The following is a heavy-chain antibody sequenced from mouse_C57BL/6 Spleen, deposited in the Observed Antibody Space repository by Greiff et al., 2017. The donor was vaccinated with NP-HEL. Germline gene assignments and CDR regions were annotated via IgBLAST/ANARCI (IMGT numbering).Heavy chain of an antibody. V-gene: IGHV5-4*01. CDR2: ISDGGSYT. CDR3: ARAPYGSFDY. Sequence: EVHLVESGGGLVKPGGSLKLSCAASGFTFSSYAMSWVRQTPEKRLEWVATISDGGSYTYYPDNVKGRFTISRDNAKNNLYLQMSHLKSEDTAMYYCARAPYGSFDYWGQGTTLTVSS. J-gene: IGHJ2*01. CDR1: GFTFSSYA. D-gene: IGHD1-1*01.